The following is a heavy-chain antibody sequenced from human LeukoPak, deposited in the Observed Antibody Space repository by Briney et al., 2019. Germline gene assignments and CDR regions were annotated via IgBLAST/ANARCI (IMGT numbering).Heavy chain of an antibody. CDR3: ARAGRSYQLLPYYYYGMDV. Sequence: FETLSPTRPVSGGSISSYYWSWVRQPPGKGLEGIGGIYTTGSTNYNPSLKSRVTMSVDTSKNQFSLKLSSVTAADTAVYYCARAGRSYQLLPYYYYGMDVWGQGTTVTVSS. V-gene: IGHV4-4*07. CDR1: GGSISSYY. D-gene: IGHD2-2*01. CDR2: IYTTGST. J-gene: IGHJ6*02.